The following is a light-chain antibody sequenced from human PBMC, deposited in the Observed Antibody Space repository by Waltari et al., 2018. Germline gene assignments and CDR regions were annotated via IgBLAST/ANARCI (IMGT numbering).Light chain of an antibody. J-gene: IGLJ1*01. V-gene: IGLV2-8*01. CDR1: SRDVGGYNY. CDR3: SSYAGSNNLGV. CDR2: AVS. Sequence: QSALTQPPSASGSPGQSVTISCTGTSRDVGGYNYVSWYQQHPGKAPKLMIYAVSKRPSGVPDRFSGSKSGNTASLTVSGLQAEDEADYYCSSYAGSNNLGVFGTGTKVTVL.